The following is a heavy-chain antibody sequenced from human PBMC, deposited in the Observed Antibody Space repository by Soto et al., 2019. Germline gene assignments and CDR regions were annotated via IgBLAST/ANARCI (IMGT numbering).Heavy chain of an antibody. Sequence: QVQLQESGPGLVKPSQTLSLTCTVSGGSISSGGYYWSWIRQHPGKGLEWIGYIYYSGSTYYNPSLQSRVTIPVDPSKNQFSMKLSSVTAADTAVYYCARRAPLRYDILTGYSKPSPNAFDIWGQGTLVTVSS. CDR2: IYYSGST. J-gene: IGHJ3*02. CDR3: ARRAPLRYDILTGYSKPSPNAFDI. CDR1: GGSISSGGYY. D-gene: IGHD3-9*01. V-gene: IGHV4-31*03.